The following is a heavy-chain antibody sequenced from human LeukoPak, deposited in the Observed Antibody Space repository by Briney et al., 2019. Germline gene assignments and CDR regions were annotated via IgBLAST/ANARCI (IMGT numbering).Heavy chain of an antibody. CDR3: ARDGFAVWSGYPTTVDY. CDR1: GFTFSSYS. D-gene: IGHD3-3*01. J-gene: IGHJ4*02. V-gene: IGHV3-48*01. CDR2: ISSSSNTI. Sequence: PGGSLRLSCVASGFTFSSYSMNWVRQSPGKGLEWVSYISSSSNTIYYADSVKGRFTISRDNANNALYLQMNSLRAEDTAVYYCARDGFAVWSGYPTTVDYWGQGTLITVAS.